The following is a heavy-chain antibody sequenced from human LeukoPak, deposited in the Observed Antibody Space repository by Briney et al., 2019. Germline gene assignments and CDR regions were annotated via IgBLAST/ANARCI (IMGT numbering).Heavy chain of an antibody. CDR2: INPDSGGT. CDR3: ARRAYDSTPYSLYYFDY. V-gene: IGHV1-2*02. CDR1: GYTFSGYY. D-gene: IGHD3-22*01. J-gene: IGHJ4*02. Sequence: ASVKVSCKASGYTFSGYYIHWVRQAPGQGLEWMGWINPDSGGTKYAQKFQGRVTMTRDASISTAYMELSRLRSDDTAVYYCARRAYDSTPYSLYYFDYWGQGTLVTVSS.